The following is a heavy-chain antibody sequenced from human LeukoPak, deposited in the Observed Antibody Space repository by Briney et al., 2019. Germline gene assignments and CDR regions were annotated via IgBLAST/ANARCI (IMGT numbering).Heavy chain of an antibody. CDR2: IIPILGIA. CDR1: GGTFSSYA. CDR3: AREGSVTIFGVVTPNNWFDP. J-gene: IGHJ5*02. V-gene: IGHV1-69*04. D-gene: IGHD3-3*01. Sequence: ASVKVSCKASGGTFSSYAISWVRQAPGQGLEWMGRIIPILGIANYAQKFQGRVTITADKSTSTAYMELSSLRSEDTAVYYCAREGSVTIFGVVTPNNWFDPWGQGTLVTVSS.